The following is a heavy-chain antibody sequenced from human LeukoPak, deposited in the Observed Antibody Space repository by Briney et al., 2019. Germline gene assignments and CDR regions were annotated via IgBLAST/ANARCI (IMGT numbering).Heavy chain of an antibody. CDR2: ISYDGSNK. Sequence: PGGSLRLSCAASGFTFSSYAMHWVRQAPGKGLEWVAVISYDGSNKYYADSVKGRFTISRDNAQNSLNLQMNSLRPEDTAMYYCARVRTTGSYYGMDVWGQGTTVTVSS. J-gene: IGHJ6*02. CDR1: GFTFSSYA. D-gene: IGHD3-10*01. CDR3: ARVRTTGSYYGMDV. V-gene: IGHV3-30-3*01.